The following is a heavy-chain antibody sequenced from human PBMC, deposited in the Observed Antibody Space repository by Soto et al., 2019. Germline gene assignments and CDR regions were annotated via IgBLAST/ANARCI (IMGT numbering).Heavy chain of an antibody. CDR1: GGSIGGDA. D-gene: IGHD2-15*01. Sequence: SETLSLTCTVSGGSIGGDAWSWIRQHPGIGLDWIAYVYYSGSSYYNPSLKSRVSMSVDESKNQFSLTLSSVTAADTAVYYCARVLYRGRRFDPWGQGTLVTVSS. CDR2: VYYSGSS. V-gene: IGHV4-59*12. J-gene: IGHJ5*02. CDR3: ARVLYRGRRFDP.